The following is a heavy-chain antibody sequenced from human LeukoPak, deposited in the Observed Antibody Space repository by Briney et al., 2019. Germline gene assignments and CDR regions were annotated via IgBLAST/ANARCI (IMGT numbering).Heavy chain of an antibody. V-gene: IGHV3-48*03. CDR3: ARNGGSYPFFDY. Sequence: GGSLRLSCSASGFTFGIYEMTWVRQAPGKGREWISYISNSGSAIYHGDSMKGRFTISRDNTKNSLYLEMNSLRGEDTAVYYCARNGGSYPFFDYWGQGALVTVSS. J-gene: IGHJ4*02. D-gene: IGHD1-26*01. CDR1: GFTFGIYE. CDR2: ISNSGSAI.